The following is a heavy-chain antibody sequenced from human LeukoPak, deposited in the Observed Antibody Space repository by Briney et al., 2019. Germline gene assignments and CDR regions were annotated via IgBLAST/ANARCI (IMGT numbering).Heavy chain of an antibody. D-gene: IGHD5-24*01. V-gene: IGHV5-51*01. CDR1: GYSFTYYW. J-gene: IGHJ4*02. CDR3: ARRRGDGYNSPFDY. Sequence: GESLKISCKGSGYSFTYYWIGWVRQMPGKGLEWMGIIYPGDSDTRYRPSFQGQVTISADESINTAYLQWSTLKASDTATYYCARRRGDGYNSPFDYWGQGTLVTVPS. CDR2: IYPGDSDT.